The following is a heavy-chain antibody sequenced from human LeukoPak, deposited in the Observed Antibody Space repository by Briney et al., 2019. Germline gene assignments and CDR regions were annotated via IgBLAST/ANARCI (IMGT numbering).Heavy chain of an antibody. J-gene: IGHJ4*02. CDR3: AKDLFPHSSSSPSDY. V-gene: IGHV3-30*18. CDR2: ISYDGSNK. CDR1: AFTFSRYG. Sequence: GSLRLSCAASAFTFSRYGMHWVRQAPGKGLEWVAVISYDGSNKYYADSVKGRFTISRDNSKNTLYLQMNSLRAEDTAVHYCAKDLFPHSSSSPSDYWGQGTLVTVSS. D-gene: IGHD6-6*01.